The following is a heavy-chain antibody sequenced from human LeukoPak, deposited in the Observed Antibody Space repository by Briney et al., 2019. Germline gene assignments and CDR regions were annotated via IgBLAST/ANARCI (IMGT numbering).Heavy chain of an antibody. V-gene: IGHV3-7*01. CDR2: IKQDGSEK. CDR1: GFTFSSYW. CDR3: ASGDDFDM. Sequence: GGSLRLSCAVSGFTFSSYWMSWVRQAPGKGLEWVANIKQDGSEKYYVDSVKGRFTISRDNDKNSLYLQMSSLRAEDTAVYYCASGDDFDMWGQGTMVTVSS. J-gene: IGHJ3*02.